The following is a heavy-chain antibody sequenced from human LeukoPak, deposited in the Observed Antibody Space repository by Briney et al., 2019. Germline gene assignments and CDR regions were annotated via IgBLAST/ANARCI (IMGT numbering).Heavy chain of an antibody. CDR2: IYYSGST. V-gene: IGHV4-39*07. CDR3: ARAIWSGWAIDY. Sequence: SETLSLTCTVSGGSISSSSYYWGWIRQPPGKGLEWIGSIYYSGSTYYNPSLKSRVTISVDTSKNQFSLKLTSVTAADTAVYYCARAIWSGWAIDYWGQGTLVTVSS. CDR1: GGSISSSSYY. J-gene: IGHJ4*02. D-gene: IGHD3-3*01.